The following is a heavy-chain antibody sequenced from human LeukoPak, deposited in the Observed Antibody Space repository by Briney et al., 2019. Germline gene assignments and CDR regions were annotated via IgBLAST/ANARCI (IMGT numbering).Heavy chain of an antibody. CDR2: ISGSGGST. CDR3: AKADGGITVFDY. CDR1: GFTFSSYA. Sequence: GGSLRLSCAASGFTFSSYATSCVRQAPGKGLEWVSAISGSGGSTYYADSVKGRFTISRDNSKNTLYLQMNSLRAEDTAVYYCAKADGGITVFDYWGQGTLVTVSS. V-gene: IGHV3-23*01. J-gene: IGHJ4*02. D-gene: IGHD3-16*01.